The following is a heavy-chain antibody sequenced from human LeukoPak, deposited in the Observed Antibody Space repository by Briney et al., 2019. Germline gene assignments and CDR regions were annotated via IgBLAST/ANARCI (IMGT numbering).Heavy chain of an antibody. CDR2: IYSDGLT. V-gene: IGHV3-66*01. CDR3: ARDRVELTTVNRSFYYYGMDV. J-gene: IGHJ6*02. Sequence: GGSLRLSCAASGLTVSSNYMSWVRQAPGKGLEWISLIYSDGLTYYADSVEDRFTISRDNSKNTLYLQMNTLRAEDTAVYYCARDRVELTTVNRSFYYYGMDVWGQGTTVTVSS. CDR1: GLTVSSNY. D-gene: IGHD4-17*01.